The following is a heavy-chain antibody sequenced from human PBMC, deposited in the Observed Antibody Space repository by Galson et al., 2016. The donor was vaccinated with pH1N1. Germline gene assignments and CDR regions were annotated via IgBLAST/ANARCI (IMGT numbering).Heavy chain of an antibody. Sequence: CAISGDSVSSNSAAWNWIRQSPSRGLEWLGRTDYRSKWYSDYSVSVNSRIPINTDTSKNQFSLQLNSVTPEDPAVYYCARGGVYYDSSGPSYGMDVWGQGTTVTVSS. CDR1: GDSVSSNSAA. CDR2: TDYRSKWYS. J-gene: IGHJ6*02. D-gene: IGHD3-22*01. V-gene: IGHV6-1*01. CDR3: ARGGVYYDSSGPSYGMDV.